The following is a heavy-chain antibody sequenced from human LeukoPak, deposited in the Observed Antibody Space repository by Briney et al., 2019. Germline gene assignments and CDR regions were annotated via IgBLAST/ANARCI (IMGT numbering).Heavy chain of an antibody. CDR3: ARHAPYDSSGYYPTFYDAFDI. D-gene: IGHD3-22*01. Sequence: SETLSLTCAVYGGSFSGYYWSWIRQPPGKGLEWIGEINHSGSTNYNPSLKSQVTISVDTSKNQFSLKLSSVTAADTAVYYCARHAPYDSSGYYPTFYDAFDIWGQGTMVTVSS. CDR2: INHSGST. CDR1: GGSFSGYY. V-gene: IGHV4-34*01. J-gene: IGHJ3*02.